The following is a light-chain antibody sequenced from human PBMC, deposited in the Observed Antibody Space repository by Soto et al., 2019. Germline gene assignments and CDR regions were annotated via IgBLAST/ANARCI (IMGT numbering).Light chain of an antibody. CDR1: GSNIGAGSD. J-gene: IGLJ1*01. CDR3: QSSDSSLNRV. CDR2: GNT. Sequence: QSVLTQPPSVSGAPGQGVSISCTGSGSNIGAGSDVHWYQQLPGTAPKLLIYGNTNRPSGVPDRFSGSKSGTSASLAISGLQPEDEADYYCQSSDSSLNRVFGTGTKLTVL. V-gene: IGLV1-40*01.